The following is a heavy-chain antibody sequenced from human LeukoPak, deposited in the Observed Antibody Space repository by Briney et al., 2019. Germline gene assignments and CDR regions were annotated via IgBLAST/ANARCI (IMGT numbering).Heavy chain of an antibody. V-gene: IGHV3-53*01. Sequence: GGSLRLSCAASGFTVSSIHMVWVRQAPGKGLEWVSVTYTGGNSYYADSVKGRFTISRDNSKNTLYLQMNSLRAEDTAVYYCAKDWSDSGSSNGFDYWGQGTLVTVSS. J-gene: IGHJ4*02. CDR1: GFTVSSIH. CDR3: AKDWSDSGSSNGFDY. D-gene: IGHD1-26*01. CDR2: TYTGGNS.